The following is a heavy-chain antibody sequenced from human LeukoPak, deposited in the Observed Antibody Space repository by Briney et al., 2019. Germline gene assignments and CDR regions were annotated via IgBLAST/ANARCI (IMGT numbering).Heavy chain of an antibody. Sequence: ASVKVSCKASGYTFTSYYMHWVRQAPGQGLEWMGIINPTGGSTSYAQKFQGRVTMTRDTSTSTVYMELSSLRSEDTAVYYCARVGSTGYFDYWGQGTLVTVSS. CDR1: GYTFTSYY. V-gene: IGHV1-46*01. J-gene: IGHJ4*02. CDR2: INPTGGST. CDR3: ARVGSTGYFDY.